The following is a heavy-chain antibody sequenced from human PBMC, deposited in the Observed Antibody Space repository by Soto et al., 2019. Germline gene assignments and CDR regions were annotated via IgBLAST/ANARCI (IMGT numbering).Heavy chain of an antibody. CDR1: GGSNIRDGYY. CDR2: ISYSGSS. CDR3: ARATPAGSADF. Sequence: QVQLQESGPGLVKPSQTLSLTCTVSGGSNIRDGYYWSWIRQHPGKGLEWIAYISYSGSSYSNPSLKSRVNISAETSKNQFSLRLTSVTAADTAVYFCARATPAGSADFWGQGTLVTVSS. J-gene: IGHJ4*02. D-gene: IGHD2-2*01. V-gene: IGHV4-31*03.